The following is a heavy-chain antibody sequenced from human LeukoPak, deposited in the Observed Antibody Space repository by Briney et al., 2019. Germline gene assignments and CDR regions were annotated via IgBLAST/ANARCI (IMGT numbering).Heavy chain of an antibody. Sequence: GGSLRLSCAASGFSFGSYGIHWVRQTPGKGLEWVAVVSYDGSSKDYSDSVKGRFTISRDNSKSTVNLQMNSLRVEDAAVYYCAREMGSVYFDYWGQGTLVTVSS. CDR2: VSYDGSSK. V-gene: IGHV3-33*01. D-gene: IGHD3-10*01. CDR3: AREMGSVYFDY. CDR1: GFSFGSYG. J-gene: IGHJ4*02.